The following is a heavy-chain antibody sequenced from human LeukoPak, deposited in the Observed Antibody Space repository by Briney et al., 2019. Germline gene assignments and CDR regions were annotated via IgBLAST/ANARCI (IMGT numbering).Heavy chain of an antibody. CDR3: ARHAFSNSWYPSWFDP. CDR1: GYTFTSYD. V-gene: IGHV1-8*01. D-gene: IGHD6-13*01. J-gene: IGHJ5*02. CDR2: MNPNSGNT. Sequence: ASVKVSCKASGYTFTSYDINWVRQATGQGLEWMGWMNPNSGNTGYAQKFQGRVTMTRNTSISTAYMELSSLRSEDTALYYCARHAFSNSWYPSWFDPWGQGTLVTVSS.